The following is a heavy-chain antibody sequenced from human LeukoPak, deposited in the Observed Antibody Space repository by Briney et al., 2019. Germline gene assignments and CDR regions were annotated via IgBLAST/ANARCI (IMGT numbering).Heavy chain of an antibody. Sequence: SETLSLTCTVSGGSISSSGYYWGWIRQPPGRGLEWIGEINHSGSTNYNPSLKSRVTISVGTSKNQFSLELSSVTAADTAVYYCARGPMRGWFDPWGQGTLVTVSS. CDR2: INHSGST. D-gene: IGHD3-22*01. CDR3: ARGPMRGWFDP. J-gene: IGHJ5*02. CDR1: GGSISSSGYY. V-gene: IGHV4-39*07.